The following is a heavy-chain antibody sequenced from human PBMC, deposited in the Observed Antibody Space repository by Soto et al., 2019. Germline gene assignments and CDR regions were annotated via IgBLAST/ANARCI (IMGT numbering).Heavy chain of an antibody. Sequence: QVHLVQSGAEVKKPGASVKVSCQGSGYAFTTYGITWVRQAPGQGLEWMGWISAHNGNTNYAQKLQGRVTVTRDTSTSTAYMELRNRRYDATAVYYCARGRYGDYWGQGALVTVSS. CDR1: GYAFTTYG. J-gene: IGHJ4*02. D-gene: IGHD1-1*01. CDR3: ARGRYGDY. CDR2: ISAHNGNT. V-gene: IGHV1-18*01.